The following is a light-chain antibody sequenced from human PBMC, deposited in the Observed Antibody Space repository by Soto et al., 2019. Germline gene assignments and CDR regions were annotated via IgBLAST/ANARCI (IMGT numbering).Light chain of an antibody. CDR2: AAS. CDR1: QSISNF. Sequence: DIEMTQSPSSLSASVGDSVTITCRASQSISNFLAWYRKSPGRAPELLIYAASTLQSGVPSRFSGSGSGTDFTLTIRSPQPEDFATYWCHQTFTPPLTFGGGTKVEI. CDR3: HQTFTPPLT. V-gene: IGKV1-39*01. J-gene: IGKJ4*01.